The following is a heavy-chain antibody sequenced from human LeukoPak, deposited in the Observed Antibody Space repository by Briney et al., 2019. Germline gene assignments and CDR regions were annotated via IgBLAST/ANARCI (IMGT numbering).Heavy chain of an antibody. CDR3: ARRGGSGRAFDY. CDR1: GASISGGTYY. D-gene: IGHD1-26*01. Sequence: KPSETLSLTCSVSGASISGGTYYWGWIRQPPGKGREWIGSIYYTGGTYDNPSLKSRVTISVDTSKNQYSLKLSSVTAADTAVYYCARRGGSGRAFDYWGQGTLVTVSS. CDR2: IYYTGGT. J-gene: IGHJ4*02. V-gene: IGHV4-39*01.